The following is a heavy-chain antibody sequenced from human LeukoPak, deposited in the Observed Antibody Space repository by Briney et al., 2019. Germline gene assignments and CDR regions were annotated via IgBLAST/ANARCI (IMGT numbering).Heavy chain of an antibody. CDR2: INGDGSTT. CDR1: GFTFSSYW. D-gene: IGHD6-6*01. CDR3: ARDTPSIAARQDAFDI. V-gene: IGHV3-74*01. Sequence: GGSLRLSCAASGFTFSSYWMRWVRQAPGKGLVWVSRINGDGSTTSYASFVKGRFTISRDNAKNTLYLQMNSLRAEDTAVYYCARDTPSIAARQDAFDIWGQGTMVPVSS. J-gene: IGHJ3*02.